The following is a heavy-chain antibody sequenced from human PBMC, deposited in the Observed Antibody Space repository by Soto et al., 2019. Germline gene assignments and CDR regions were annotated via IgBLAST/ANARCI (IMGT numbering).Heavy chain of an antibody. D-gene: IGHD1-26*01. V-gene: IGHV1-3*01. Sequence: ASVKVSCKASGYTLANYARHWVRQAPGQRLEWMGWINAGNGNTKSSQKFQGRVTITRDTSASTAYMELSSLRSEDTAVYYCARGSPPTFDYWGQGTLVTVSS. CDR2: INAGNGNT. CDR1: GYTLANYA. CDR3: ARGSPPTFDY. J-gene: IGHJ4*02.